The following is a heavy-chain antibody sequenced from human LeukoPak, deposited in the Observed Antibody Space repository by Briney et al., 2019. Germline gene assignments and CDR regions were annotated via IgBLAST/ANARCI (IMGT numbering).Heavy chain of an antibody. CDR1: GYSISSGYY. V-gene: IGHV4-38-2*02. D-gene: IGHD3-10*01. J-gene: IGHJ4*02. CDR2: IYHSGST. CDR3: ARGYGSGSYYSFVNFDY. Sequence: SETLSLTCTVSGYSISSGYYWGWIRQPPGKGLEWIGSIYHSGSTYYNPSLKSRVTISVDTSKNQFSLKLSSVTAADTAVYYCARGYGSGSYYSFVNFDYWGQGTLVTVSS.